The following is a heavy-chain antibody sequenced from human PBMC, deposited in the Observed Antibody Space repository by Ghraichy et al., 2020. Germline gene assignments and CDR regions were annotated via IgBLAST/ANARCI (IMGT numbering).Heavy chain of an antibody. D-gene: IGHD6-13*01. CDR1: GGSFSGYY. CDR3: ARGRGSSSDFYYYYYYGMDV. J-gene: IGHJ6*02. V-gene: IGHV4-34*01. CDR2: INHSGST. Sequence: SETLSLTCAVYGGSFSGYYWSWIRQPPGKGLEWIGEINHSGSTNYNPSLKSRVTISVDTSKNQFSLKLSSVTAADTAVYYCARGRGSSSDFYYYYYYGMDVWGQGTTVTVSS.